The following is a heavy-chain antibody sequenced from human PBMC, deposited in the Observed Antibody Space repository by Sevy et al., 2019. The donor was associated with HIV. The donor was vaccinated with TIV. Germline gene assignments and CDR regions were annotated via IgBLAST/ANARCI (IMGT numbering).Heavy chain of an antibody. CDR3: ARDPATGWFDP. V-gene: IGHV4-59*01. J-gene: IGHJ5*02. CDR1: GDSIGDYY. CDR2: IDYSGNA. Sequence: SETLSLTCTVSGDSIGDYYWSWIRQTPGKGLEWIGYIDYSGNAHYNPPLKSRVTMSVDTSKNHFSLKLNSVTAADTALYYCARDPATGWFDPWGQGTLVTVSS.